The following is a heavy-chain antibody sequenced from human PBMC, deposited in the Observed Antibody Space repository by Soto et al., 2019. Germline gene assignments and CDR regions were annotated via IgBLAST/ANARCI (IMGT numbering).Heavy chain of an antibody. D-gene: IGHD3-16*01. V-gene: IGHV3-73*01. J-gene: IGHJ5*02. CDR3: TRDLFSYDYSGILWFDP. Sequence: GGSLRLSCAASGFAFSGSAMYWVRQASGKGPEWVGRIRSKGRNYATEYAASVKGRFTISRDDSKNTAYLQMNSLQTEDTAVYYCTRDLFSYDYSGILWFDPWGQGTQVTVSS. CDR2: IRSKGRNYAT. CDR1: GFAFSGSA.